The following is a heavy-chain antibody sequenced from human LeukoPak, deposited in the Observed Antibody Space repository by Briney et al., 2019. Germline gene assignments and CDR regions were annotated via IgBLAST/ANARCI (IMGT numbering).Heavy chain of an antibody. CDR2: ISDRGGST. CDR3: AKRGVVIRVILVGFHRQAYYFES. J-gene: IGHJ4*02. V-gene: IGHV3-23*01. Sequence: GGSLRLSCAVSGITLSNYGMSWVRQAPGKGLKWGAGISDRGGSTNYADSVKGRFTISRDNPKNTLYLQMNSLRAEDSAVYFCAKRGVVIRVILVGFHRQAYYFESWGQGALVTVSS. D-gene: IGHD3/OR15-3a*01. CDR1: GITLSNYG.